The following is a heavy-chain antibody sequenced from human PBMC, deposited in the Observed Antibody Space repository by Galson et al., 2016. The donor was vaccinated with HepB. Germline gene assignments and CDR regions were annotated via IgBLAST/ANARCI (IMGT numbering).Heavy chain of an antibody. CDR1: GFTFISYI. CDR2: MSVDGSHR. D-gene: IGHD2-8*01. V-gene: IGHV3-30*04. Sequence: SLRLSCAASGFTFISYILHWVRQAPGKGPEWVAVMSVDGSHRYYADSVKGRFTISRDNSKNTMYLQMSSLTTDDTAVYYCARGPVPGVPDYLDYWGQGTLVTVSS. J-gene: IGHJ4*02. CDR3: ARGPVPGVPDYLDY.